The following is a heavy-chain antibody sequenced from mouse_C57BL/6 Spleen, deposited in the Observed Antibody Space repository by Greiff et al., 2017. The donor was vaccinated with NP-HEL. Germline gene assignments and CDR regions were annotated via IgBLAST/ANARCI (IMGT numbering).Heavy chain of an antibody. D-gene: IGHD1-3*01. CDR1: GYAFSSSW. Sequence: QVQLQQSGPELVKPGASVKISCKASGYAFSSSWMNWVKQRPGKGLEWIGRIYPGDGDTNYNGKLKGKATLTADKSSSTAYMQLCSLTSEDSAVYFCARKGKDAMDYWGQGTSVTVSS. V-gene: IGHV1-82*01. CDR2: IYPGDGDT. CDR3: ARKGKDAMDY. J-gene: IGHJ4*01.